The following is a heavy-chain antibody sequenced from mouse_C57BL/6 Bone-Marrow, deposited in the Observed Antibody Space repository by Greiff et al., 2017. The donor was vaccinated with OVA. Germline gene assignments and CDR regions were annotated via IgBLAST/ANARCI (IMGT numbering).Heavy chain of an antibody. Sequence: EVQVVESGGGLVKPGGSLKLSCAASGFTFSSYAMSWVRQTPEKRLEWVATISDGGSYTYYPDNVKGRFTISRDNAKNNLYLQMSHLKSEDTAMYYCARNYYGSPDWYFDVWGTGTTVTVSS. J-gene: IGHJ1*03. CDR2: ISDGGSYT. D-gene: IGHD1-1*01. CDR3: ARNYYGSPDWYFDV. V-gene: IGHV5-4*01. CDR1: GFTFSSYA.